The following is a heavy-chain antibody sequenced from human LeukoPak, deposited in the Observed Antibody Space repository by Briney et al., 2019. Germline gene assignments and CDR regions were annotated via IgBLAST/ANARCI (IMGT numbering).Heavy chain of an antibody. D-gene: IGHD3-9*01. V-gene: IGHV1-2*02. Sequence: ASVKVSCKASGYTFSGYYIHWVRQAPGQGLGWMGWINPDSGDRNYAQKFQGRVTMTRDTSISTAYMELSSLRSDDTAVYFCARDWLLRYSQGGFDTWGQGSLVTVSS. J-gene: IGHJ4*02. CDR3: ARDWLLRYSQGGFDT. CDR2: INPDSGDR. CDR1: GYTFSGYY.